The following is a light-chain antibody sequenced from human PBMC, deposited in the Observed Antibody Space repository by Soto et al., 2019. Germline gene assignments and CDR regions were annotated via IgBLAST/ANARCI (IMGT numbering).Light chain of an antibody. V-gene: IGKV3-20*01. CDR2: GAS. Sequence: EIVLTQSPGTLSLSPGERATLSCRSSQSVSSSYLAWYQKKPGQDPRLLIYGASSRATGIPDRFSGSASGTDFNLTISRLEPEDCAVYECQQYGSSRGTFGGGTKVDIK. CDR3: QQYGSSRGT. J-gene: IGKJ4*01. CDR1: QSVSSSY.